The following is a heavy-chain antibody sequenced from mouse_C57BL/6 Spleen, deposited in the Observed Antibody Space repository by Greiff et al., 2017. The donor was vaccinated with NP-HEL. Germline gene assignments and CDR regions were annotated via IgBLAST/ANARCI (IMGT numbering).Heavy chain of an antibody. J-gene: IGHJ1*03. V-gene: IGHV1-69*01. CDR3: ARSYDYGSSYRYFDV. CDR1: GYTFTSYW. D-gene: IGHD1-1*01. CDR2: IDPSDSYT. Sequence: QVQLQQPGAELVMPGASVKLSCKASGYTFTSYWMHWVKQRPGQGLEWIGEIDPSDSYTNYNQKFKGKSTLTVDKSSSTAYMQLSSLTSEDSAVYYCARSYDYGSSYRYFDVWGTGTTVTVSS.